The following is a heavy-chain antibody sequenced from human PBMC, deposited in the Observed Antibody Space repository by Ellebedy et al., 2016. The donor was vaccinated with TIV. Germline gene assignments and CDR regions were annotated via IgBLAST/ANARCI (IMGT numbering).Heavy chain of an antibody. Sequence: GGSLRLSXAASGFTFSSYSMNWARQAPGKGLEWVSSISSSSSTIYYADSVKGRFTISRDNAKNSLYLQMNSLRDEDTAVYYCARDPQEYSGYDYWGQGTLVTVSS. CDR1: GFTFSSYS. D-gene: IGHD5-12*01. CDR3: ARDPQEYSGYDY. J-gene: IGHJ4*02. V-gene: IGHV3-48*02. CDR2: ISSSSSTI.